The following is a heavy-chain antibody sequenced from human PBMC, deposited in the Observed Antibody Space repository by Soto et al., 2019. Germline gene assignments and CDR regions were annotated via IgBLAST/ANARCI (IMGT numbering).Heavy chain of an antibody. J-gene: IGHJ6*02. V-gene: IGHV1-18*01. D-gene: IGHD3-16*01. CDR2: INTYNGNT. CDR3: AMVDVYVTPSPQDV. CDR1: GYSFTRYG. Sequence: QVQLVQSRAEVKNPGASVKVSCKASGYSFTRYGIAWARQAPGQGLEWMGWINTYNGNTNNAQNLQGRVTLTTDTATSTAYMMLTSLISTDTAIYYCAMVDVYVTPSPQDVWGQGTTVIVSS.